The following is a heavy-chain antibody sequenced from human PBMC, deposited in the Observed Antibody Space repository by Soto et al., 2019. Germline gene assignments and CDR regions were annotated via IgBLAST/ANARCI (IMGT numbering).Heavy chain of an antibody. CDR3: AGDRGSSIDY. V-gene: IGHV4-61*03. Sequence: PSETLSLTCTVSGGSVRSGNYYWTWIRQPPGKGLEWIGYPHDSGITNYNPSLGSRVTIPVDTSKNHFSLKLSSVTAADTAVYYCAGDRGSSIDYWGQGTLVTVSS. CDR2: PHDSGIT. CDR1: GGSVRSGNYY. J-gene: IGHJ4*02. D-gene: IGHD3-16*01.